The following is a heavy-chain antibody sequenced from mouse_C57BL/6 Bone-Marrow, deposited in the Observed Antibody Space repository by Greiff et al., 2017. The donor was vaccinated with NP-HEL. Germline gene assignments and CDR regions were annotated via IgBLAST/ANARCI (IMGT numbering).Heavy chain of an antibody. J-gene: IGHJ4*01. Sequence: VQLQQPGAELVKPGASVKLSCKASGYTFTSYWMQWVKQRPGQGLEWIGEIDPSDSYTNYNQKFKGKATLTVDTSSSTAYMQLSSLTSEDSAVYYCARQNGLDAMDYWGQGTSVTVSS. V-gene: IGHV1-50*01. CDR3: ARQNGLDAMDY. CDR1: GYTFTSYW. D-gene: IGHD2-13*01. CDR2: IDPSDSYT.